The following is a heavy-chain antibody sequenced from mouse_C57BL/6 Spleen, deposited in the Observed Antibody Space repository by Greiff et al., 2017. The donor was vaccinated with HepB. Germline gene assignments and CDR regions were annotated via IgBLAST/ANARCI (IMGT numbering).Heavy chain of an antibody. Sequence: VQLQQSGPELVKPGASVKISCKASGYAFSSSWLNWVKQRPGKGLEWIGRIYPGDGDTNYNGKFKGKATLTADKSSSTAYMQLSSLTSEDSAVYCCARRTTVVDFDYWGQGTTLTVSS. D-gene: IGHD1-1*01. CDR2: IYPGDGDT. V-gene: IGHV1-82*01. CDR1: GYAFSSSW. CDR3: ARRTTVVDFDY. J-gene: IGHJ2*01.